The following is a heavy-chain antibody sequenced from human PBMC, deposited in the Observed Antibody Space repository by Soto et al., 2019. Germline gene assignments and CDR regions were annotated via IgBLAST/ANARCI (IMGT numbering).Heavy chain of an antibody. Sequence: QVQLVQSGAEVKKPGSSVKVSCKASGGTFSSYAISWVRQAPGQGLEXMGGIIPIFGTANYAQKFQGRVTITADESTSTAYMELSSLRSEDTAVYYSARRKGLQFSGVYYFDYWGQGTLVTVSS. CDR1: GGTFSSYA. CDR3: ARRKGLQFSGVYYFDY. D-gene: IGHD5-12*01. J-gene: IGHJ4*02. V-gene: IGHV1-69*01. CDR2: IIPIFGTA.